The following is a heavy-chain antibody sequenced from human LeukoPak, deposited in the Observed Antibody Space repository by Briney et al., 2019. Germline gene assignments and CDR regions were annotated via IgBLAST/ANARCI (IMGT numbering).Heavy chain of an antibody. CDR3: ARGQRYCSSTSCYVFDY. Sequence: SETLSLTCTVSAAPITSYYWSWIRQPPGKGLEWIGYTYYSGSTNYNPSLKSRVTISVDTSKNQFSLKLSSVTAADTAVYYCARGQRYCSSTSCYVFDYWGQGTLVTVSS. D-gene: IGHD2-2*01. CDR2: TYYSGST. V-gene: IGHV4-59*01. J-gene: IGHJ4*02. CDR1: AAPITSYY.